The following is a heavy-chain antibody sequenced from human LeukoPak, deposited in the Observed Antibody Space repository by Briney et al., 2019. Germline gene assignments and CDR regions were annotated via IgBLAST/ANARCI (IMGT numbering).Heavy chain of an antibody. V-gene: IGHV4-39*01. J-gene: IGHJ6*03. Sequence: SETLSLTCTVSGDSISSRSYYWRWLRHPPGKGLEWIGSIYYTGTTYYSPSLKSRVTIPVDTSKNQFSLKLSSVTAADTAVYYCARLYSSPLGYMDVWGKGTTVTVSS. CDR1: GDSISSRSYY. CDR3: ARLYSSPLGYMDV. D-gene: IGHD6-13*01. CDR2: IYYTGTT.